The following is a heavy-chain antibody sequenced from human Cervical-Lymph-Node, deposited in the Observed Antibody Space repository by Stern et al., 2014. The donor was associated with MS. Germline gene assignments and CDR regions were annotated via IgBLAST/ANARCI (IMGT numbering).Heavy chain of an antibody. CDR1: GYSFISYP. J-gene: IGHJ6*02. V-gene: IGHV7-4-1*02. Sequence: QVQLVQSESEWKKPGASVKVSCKAAGYSFISYPLNWVRQAPGQGLEWMGWINTLTGNATYAQGFTGRFVFSLDTSVSTAYLQISGLKAEDTAVYYCAKRLGIAVRPVSRPIYHYAMDVWGQGTTVTVSS. D-gene: IGHD6-6*01. CDR2: INTLTGNA. CDR3: AKRLGIAVRPVSRPIYHYAMDV.